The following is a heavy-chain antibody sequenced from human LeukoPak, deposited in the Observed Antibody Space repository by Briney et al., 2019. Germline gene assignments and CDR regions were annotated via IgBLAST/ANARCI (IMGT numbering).Heavy chain of an antibody. CDR1: GGSISSGGYY. Sequence: PSETLSLTCTVSGGSISSGGYYCSWVRQHPGKCLEWIGYIYYSGSTYYNPSLNSRVTISVDTSKNQFSLKLSSVTAADTAVYYCAGVASDTAMVPDRFDYWGQGTLVTVSS. D-gene: IGHD5-18*01. V-gene: IGHV4-31*03. CDR2: IYYSGST. CDR3: AGVASDTAMVPDRFDY. J-gene: IGHJ4*02.